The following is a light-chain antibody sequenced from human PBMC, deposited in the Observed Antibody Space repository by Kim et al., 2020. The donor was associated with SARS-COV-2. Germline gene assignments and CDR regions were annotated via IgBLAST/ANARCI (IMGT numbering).Light chain of an antibody. Sequence: VTFKLAGYQQKAGQAPSLLLYATSTRATGIPARFSGSGSGTEFTLTISSLQSEDFAVYYCQQYNNWPPTFGGGTKVDIK. CDR3: QQYNNWPPT. J-gene: IGKJ4*01. V-gene: IGKV3-15*01. CDR1: VTFK. CDR2: ATS.